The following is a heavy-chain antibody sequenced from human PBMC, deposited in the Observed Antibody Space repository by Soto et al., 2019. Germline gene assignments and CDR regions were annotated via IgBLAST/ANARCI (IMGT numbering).Heavy chain of an antibody. CDR3: ASKFGELLADAFDI. J-gene: IGHJ3*02. V-gene: IGHV4-4*02. CDR2: IYHSGSI. CDR1: NASISSRKW. Sequence: SETLSLTCTVSNASISSRKWWTWVRQTPGKGLEWIGEIYHSGSINHNPSLKSRVTMSVDKSNNQFSLKMTSVTAADTAVYYCASKFGELLADAFDIWGQGPVVTVPS. D-gene: IGHD3-10*01.